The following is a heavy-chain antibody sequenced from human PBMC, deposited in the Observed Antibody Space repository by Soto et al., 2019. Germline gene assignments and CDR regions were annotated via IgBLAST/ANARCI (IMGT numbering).Heavy chain of an antibody. D-gene: IGHD3-3*01. Sequence: GASVKVSCKASGYTFTSYGISWVRQAPGQGLEWMGWMNPNSGNTGYAQKFQGRVTMTRNTSISTAYMELSSLRSEDTAVYYCARLIINNRITIFGVVIISYYFDYWGQGTLVTVSS. V-gene: IGHV1-8*02. CDR1: GYTFTSYG. CDR3: ARLIINNRITIFGVVIISYYFDY. CDR2: MNPNSGNT. J-gene: IGHJ4*02.